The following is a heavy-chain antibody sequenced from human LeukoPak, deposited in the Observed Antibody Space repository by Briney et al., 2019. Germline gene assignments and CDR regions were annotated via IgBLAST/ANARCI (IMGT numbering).Heavy chain of an antibody. D-gene: IGHD3-10*01. J-gene: IGHJ4*02. CDR2: IYDNGRT. Sequence: TLSLTCTVSGGSISSGGYYWSWIRQHPGKGLEWILFIYDNGRTYYNPSLKSQVTISVDTSKNQFSLKLSSVTAADTAVYYCARGDSYYYGSGSHHFDYWGQGTLVTVSS. V-gene: IGHV4-31*01. CDR1: GGSISSGGYY. CDR3: ARGDSYYYGSGSHHFDY.